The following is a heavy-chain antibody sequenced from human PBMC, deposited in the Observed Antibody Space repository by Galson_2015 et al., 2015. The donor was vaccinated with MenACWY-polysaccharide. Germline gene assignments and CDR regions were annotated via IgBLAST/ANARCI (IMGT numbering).Heavy chain of an antibody. CDR1: GCSVGSYS. CDR3: AKDREPDYVWDIDS. D-gene: IGHD3-10*02. V-gene: IGHV3-23*05. CDR2: FYGNSANI. Sequence: SLRLSCAAAGCSVGSYSMTWFRRAPGEGLVWGSSFYGNSANIYYRDSVKGRFTISRDNSNYILYLQMNDLRVEDTAIYYCAKDREPDYVWDIDSWGQGTLVTVSS. J-gene: IGHJ4*02.